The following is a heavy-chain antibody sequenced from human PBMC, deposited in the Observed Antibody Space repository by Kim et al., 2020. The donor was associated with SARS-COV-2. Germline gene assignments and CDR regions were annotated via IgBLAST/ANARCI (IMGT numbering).Heavy chain of an antibody. D-gene: IGHD4-17*01. CDR2: IGTAGDP. Sequence: GGSLRLSCAASGFTFSSYDMHWVRQATGKGLEWVSAIGTAGDPYYPGSVKGRFTISRENAKNSLYLQMNSLRAGDTAVYYCARGTDYGDYPHWYFDLWGRGTLVTVSS. CDR1: GFTFSSYD. V-gene: IGHV3-13*05. CDR3: ARGTDYGDYPHWYFDL. J-gene: IGHJ2*01.